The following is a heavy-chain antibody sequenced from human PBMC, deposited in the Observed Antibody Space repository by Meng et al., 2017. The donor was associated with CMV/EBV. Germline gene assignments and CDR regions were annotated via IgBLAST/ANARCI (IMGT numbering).Heavy chain of an antibody. Sequence: ETLSLTCAVYGGSFSGYYWSWIRQPPGKGLEWIGEINHSGSTNYNPSLKSRATISVDTSKNQFSLKLSSVTAADTAVYYCARGRSFGGWGQGTMVTVSS. CDR3: ARGRSFGG. CDR1: GGSFSGYY. D-gene: IGHD3-10*01. J-gene: IGHJ3*01. V-gene: IGHV4-34*01. CDR2: INHSGST.